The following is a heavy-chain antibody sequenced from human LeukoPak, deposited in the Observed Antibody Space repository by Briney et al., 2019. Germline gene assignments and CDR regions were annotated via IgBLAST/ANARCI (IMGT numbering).Heavy chain of an antibody. CDR1: GFTFSTYW. Sequence: PGGSLRLSRAASGFTFSTYWMSWVRQAPGKGLEWVANINQDGSLKYYVDSVKGRFTFSRDNAKNSLYLQMNSLRAEDTAVYYCARVFTYGFDYWGQGTLVTVSS. CDR3: ARVFTYGFDY. J-gene: IGHJ4*02. CDR2: INQDGSLK. D-gene: IGHD2-21*01. V-gene: IGHV3-7*05.